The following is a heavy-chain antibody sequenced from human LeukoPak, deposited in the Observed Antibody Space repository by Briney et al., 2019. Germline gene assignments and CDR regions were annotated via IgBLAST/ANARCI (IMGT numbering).Heavy chain of an antibody. V-gene: IGHV4-59*01. Sequence: SETLSLTCTVSGGSISSYDWSWSRQSPGKGLEWIGDIYYSGSTNYNPSLKSRVTISVDTSKNQFSLKLSSVTAADTAVYYCAREQGRDGYNYDYWGQGTLVTVSS. J-gene: IGHJ4*02. CDR3: AREQGRDGYNYDY. CDR1: GGSISSYD. D-gene: IGHD5-24*01. CDR2: IYYSGST.